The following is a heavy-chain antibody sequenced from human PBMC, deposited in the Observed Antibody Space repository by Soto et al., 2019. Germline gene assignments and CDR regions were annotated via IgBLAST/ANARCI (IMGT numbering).Heavy chain of an antibody. CDR2: IIPIFGAA. V-gene: IGHV1-69*06. J-gene: IGHJ6*02. Sequence: GASVKVSCKASGGTFSSYAISWVRQAPGQGLEWMGGIIPIFGAANYAQKFQGRVTITADKSTSTAYMELSSLRSEDTAVYYCASGVATIYVYYYYGMDVWGQGTTVTVSS. CDR3: ASGVATIYVYYYYGMDV. CDR1: GGTFSSYA. D-gene: IGHD5-12*01.